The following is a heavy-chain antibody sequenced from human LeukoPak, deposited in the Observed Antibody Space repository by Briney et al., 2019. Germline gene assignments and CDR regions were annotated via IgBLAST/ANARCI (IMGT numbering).Heavy chain of an antibody. CDR1: GFTFSNSA. V-gene: IGHV3-23*01. J-gene: IGHJ4*02. CDR3: AKDLYSSGCYFFDY. D-gene: IGHD6-19*01. CDR2: ISGSGGST. Sequence: GGSLRLSCAASGFTFSNSAMSWVRQAPGKGLEWVSAISGSGGSTYYADSVKGRFTISRDNSMNTLYLQMDSLRAEDTAAYYCAKDLYSSGCYFFDYWGPGTLVTVSS.